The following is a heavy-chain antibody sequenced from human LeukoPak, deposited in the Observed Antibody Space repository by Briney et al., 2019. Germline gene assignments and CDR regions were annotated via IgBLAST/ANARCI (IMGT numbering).Heavy chain of an antibody. V-gene: IGHV1-69*04. CDR3: ARDLAHPTQLVY. Sequence: GASVKVSCKASGGTFSGYAISWVRRAPGQGLEWMGRIIPILGIANYAQKFQGRVTITADKSTSTAYMELSSLRSEDTAVYYCARDLAHPTQLVYWGQGTLVTVSS. D-gene: IGHD6-13*01. CDR2: IIPILGIA. CDR1: GGTFSGYA. J-gene: IGHJ4*02.